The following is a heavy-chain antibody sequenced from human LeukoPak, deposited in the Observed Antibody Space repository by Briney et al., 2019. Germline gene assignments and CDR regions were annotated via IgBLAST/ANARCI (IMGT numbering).Heavy chain of an antibody. V-gene: IGHV3-33*01. J-gene: IGHJ5*02. CDR2: VWHDGSNR. Sequence: GRSLRLSCTAPGFTFSSYAIHWIRQAPGKGLEWVALVWHDGSNRYYADSVKGRFTISRDNSKNTVYLQMNSLRAEDTAVYYCARYVDYYDSSGIPEGFDPWGQGTLVTVSS. D-gene: IGHD3-22*01. CDR3: ARYVDYYDSSGIPEGFDP. CDR1: GFTFSSYA.